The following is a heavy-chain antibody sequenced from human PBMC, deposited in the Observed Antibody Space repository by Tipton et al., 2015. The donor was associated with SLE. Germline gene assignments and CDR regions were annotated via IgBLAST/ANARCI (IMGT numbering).Heavy chain of an antibody. Sequence: TLSLTCAVSGYSISSGYYWGWIRQPPGKALEWIGRIYISTTGSTNYNPPLESRVSMSVDKSKNQFSLKLRYVAAADTAVYYCARAGSTVILDAFDIWGQGTMVTVSS. CDR1: GYSISSGYY. V-gene: IGHV4-38-2*01. D-gene: IGHD4-17*01. CDR3: ARAGSTVILDAFDI. J-gene: IGHJ3*02. CDR2: IYISTTGST.